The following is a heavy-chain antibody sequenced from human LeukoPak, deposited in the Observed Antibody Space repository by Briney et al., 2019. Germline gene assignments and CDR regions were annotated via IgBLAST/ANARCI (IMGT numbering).Heavy chain of an antibody. D-gene: IGHD3-22*01. V-gene: IGHV4-31*11. CDR2: IYYSGST. Sequence: PSETLSLTCAVYGGSFSGYYWSWIRQHPGKGLEWIGYIYYSGSTYYNPSLKSRVTISVDTSKNQFSLKLSSVTAADTAVYYCARSGDSSGYYLDYWGQGTLVTVSS. J-gene: IGHJ4*02. CDR1: GGSFSGYY. CDR3: ARSGDSSGYYLDY.